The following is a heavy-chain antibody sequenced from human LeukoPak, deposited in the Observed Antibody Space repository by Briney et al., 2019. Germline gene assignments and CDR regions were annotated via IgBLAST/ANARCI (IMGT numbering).Heavy chain of an antibody. CDR3: ARGKDDILTGPTFDY. V-gene: IGHV3-21*01. J-gene: IGHJ4*02. Sequence: PGGSLRLSCAASGFTFSSYSMNWVRQAPGKGLEWVSSISSSSSYIYYADSVKGRFTISRDNAKNSLYLQMNSLRAEDTAVYYCARGKDDILTGPTFDYWGQGTLVTVSS. CDR2: ISSSSSYI. CDR1: GFTFSSYS. D-gene: IGHD3-9*01.